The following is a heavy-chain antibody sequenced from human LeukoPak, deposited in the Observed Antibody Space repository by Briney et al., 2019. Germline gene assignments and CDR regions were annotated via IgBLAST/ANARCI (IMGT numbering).Heavy chain of an antibody. J-gene: IGHJ6*03. D-gene: IGHD3-22*01. CDR1: GGTFSSYA. V-gene: IGHV1-69*13. CDR3: ARAPYYYDSSSYDYYYYYMDV. Sequence: SVKVSCKASGGTFSSYAINWVRQAPGQGLEWMGGIIPIFGTANYAQKFQGRVTITADESTSTAYMELSSLRSEDTAVYYCARAPYYYDSSSYDYYYYYMDVWGKGTTVTISS. CDR2: IIPIFGTA.